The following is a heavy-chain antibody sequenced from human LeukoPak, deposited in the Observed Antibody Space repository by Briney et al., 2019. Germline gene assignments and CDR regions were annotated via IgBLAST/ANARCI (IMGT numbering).Heavy chain of an antibody. CDR3: ARDTFYSSGVYGLDV. V-gene: IGHV3-33*01. D-gene: IGHD3-22*01. Sequence: PGGSLRLSCAASGFIFSSYGMHWVRQAPGKGLEWVAVIYYDGSNKYYADSVRGRFTISRDNSKNTLFLPMSSLRAEDTAVYYCARDTFYSSGVYGLDVWGQGTTVTVSS. J-gene: IGHJ6*02. CDR2: IYYDGSNK. CDR1: GFIFSSYG.